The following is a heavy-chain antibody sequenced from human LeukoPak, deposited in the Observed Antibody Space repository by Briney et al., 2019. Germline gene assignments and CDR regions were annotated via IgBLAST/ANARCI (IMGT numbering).Heavy chain of an antibody. Sequence: QTGGSLRLSCAPSGLSSSDHYMAWVRQAPGKGPEWAGRIRDKAYKYTTEYAAFVKGRFTISRDDSKNSVYLQMNSLKTEDTAMYYCARGYCSGDTCYIGIDWGQGTLVTVSS. CDR2: IRDKAYKYTT. V-gene: IGHV3-72*01. D-gene: IGHD2-15*01. CDR1: GLSSSDHY. CDR3: ARGYCSGDTCYIGID. J-gene: IGHJ4*01.